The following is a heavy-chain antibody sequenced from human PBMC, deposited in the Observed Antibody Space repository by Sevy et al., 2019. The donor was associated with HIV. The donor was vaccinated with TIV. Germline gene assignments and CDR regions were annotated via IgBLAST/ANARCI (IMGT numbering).Heavy chain of an antibody. Sequence: GGSLRLSCAASGFTFSSYAMSWVRQAPGKGLEWVSAISGSGGSTYYADSVKGRLTISRDNSKNTLYLQMNSLRAEDTAVYYCAKVSSRIAAAGAFDYWGQGTLVTVSS. D-gene: IGHD6-13*01. CDR1: GFTFSSYA. V-gene: IGHV3-23*01. CDR3: AKVSSRIAAAGAFDY. CDR2: ISGSGGST. J-gene: IGHJ4*02.